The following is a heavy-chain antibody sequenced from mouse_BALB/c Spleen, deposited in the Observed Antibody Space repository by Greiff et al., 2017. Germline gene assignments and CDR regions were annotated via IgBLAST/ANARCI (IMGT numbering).Heavy chain of an antibody. D-gene: IGHD2-14*01. CDR2: INPDSSTI. Sequence: EVKLQESGGGLVQPGGSLKLSCAASGFDFSRYWMSWVRQAPGKGLEWIGEINPDSSTINYTPSLKDKFIISRDNAKNTLYLQMSKVRSEDTALYYCARRAYRYDVAYWGQGTLVTVSA. J-gene: IGHJ3*01. CDR3: ARRAYRYDVAY. V-gene: IGHV4-1*02. CDR1: GFDFSRYW.